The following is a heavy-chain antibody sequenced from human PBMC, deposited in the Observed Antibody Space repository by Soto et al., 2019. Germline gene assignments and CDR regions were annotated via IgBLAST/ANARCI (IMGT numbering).Heavy chain of an antibody. J-gene: IGHJ6*02. CDR3: ARDMGSSWWDYYYYGMDV. CDR1: GGTFSSYA. Sequence: SVKVSCKASGGTFSSYAISWVRQAPGQGLEWMGGIIPIFGTANYAQKFQGRVTITADESTSTAYMELSSLRSEDTAVYYCARDMGSSWWDYYYYGMDVWGQGTTVTVSS. CDR2: IIPIFGTA. V-gene: IGHV1-69*13. D-gene: IGHD6-13*01.